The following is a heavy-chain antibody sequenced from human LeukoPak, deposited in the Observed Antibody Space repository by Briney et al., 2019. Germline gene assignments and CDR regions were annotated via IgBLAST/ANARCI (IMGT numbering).Heavy chain of an antibody. V-gene: IGHV1-69*04. CDR2: IIPILGIA. CDR1: GGTFSSYA. J-gene: IGHJ4*02. D-gene: IGHD1-26*01. Sequence: SVKVSCKASGGTFSSYAISWVRQAPGQGLEWMGRIIPILGIANYAQKFQGRVTITGDKSTSTAYMELSSLRSEDTAVYYCARVGDSGSYYFDYWGQGTLVTVSS. CDR3: ARVGDSGSYYFDY.